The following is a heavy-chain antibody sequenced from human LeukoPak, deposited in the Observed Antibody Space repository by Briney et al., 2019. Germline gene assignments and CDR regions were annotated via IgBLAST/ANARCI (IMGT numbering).Heavy chain of an antibody. CDR1: GGSFSGYY. J-gene: IGHJ3*02. V-gene: IGHV4-34*01. CDR3: ARVGDDYGDYGGGNDAFDI. CDR2: INHSGST. D-gene: IGHD4-17*01. Sequence: KPSETLSLTCAVYGGSFSGYYWSWIRQPPGKGLEWIGEINHSGSTNYNPSLKSRVTISVDTSKNQFSLKLSSVTAADTAVYYCARVGDDYGDYGGGNDAFDIWGQGTMVTVSS.